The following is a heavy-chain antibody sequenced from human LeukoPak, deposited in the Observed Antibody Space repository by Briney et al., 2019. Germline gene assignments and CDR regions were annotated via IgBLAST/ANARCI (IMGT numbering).Heavy chain of an antibody. D-gene: IGHD3-10*01. Sequence: GGSLSLSCAASGFTFSSYHMHWVRQATGKGLEWVSGIGTAGDTYCAGSVKGRFTISRENAKNSFYLQMNSLRPGDTAVYYCARVPGSGSYYYDFWGQGTLVTVSS. J-gene: IGHJ4*02. V-gene: IGHV3-13*04. CDR3: ARVPGSGSYYYDF. CDR1: GFTFSSYH. CDR2: IGTAGDT.